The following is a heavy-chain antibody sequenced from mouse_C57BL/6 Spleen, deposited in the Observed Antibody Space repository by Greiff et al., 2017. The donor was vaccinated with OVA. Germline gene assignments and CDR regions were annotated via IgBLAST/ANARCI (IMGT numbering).Heavy chain of an antibody. Sequence: QVTLKESGPGILQSSQTLSLTCSFSGFSLSTSGMGVSWIRQPSGKGLEWLAHIYWDDDKRYNPSLKSRLTISKDTSRNQVFLTITSVDTADTATYCCAGGSAWFAYWGQGTLVTVSA. J-gene: IGHJ3*01. CDR3: AGGSAWFAY. V-gene: IGHV8-12*01. CDR1: GFSLSTSGMG. CDR2: IYWDDDK.